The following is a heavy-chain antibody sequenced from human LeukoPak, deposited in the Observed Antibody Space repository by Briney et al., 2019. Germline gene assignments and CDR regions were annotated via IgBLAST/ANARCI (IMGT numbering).Heavy chain of an antibody. D-gene: IGHD5-18*01. CDR2: VYYTGST. Sequence: SQTLSLTCTVSGGSFEHYFWSWIRQPPRKGLEFSGYVYYTGSTDYSFSLTSRHTISADTSKNQFSLKLSSVTAADTAVYYCTSHRRSHGAEYWGQGTLVTVSS. J-gene: IGHJ4*02. CDR3: TSHRRSHGAEY. CDR1: GGSFEHYF. V-gene: IGHV4-59*01.